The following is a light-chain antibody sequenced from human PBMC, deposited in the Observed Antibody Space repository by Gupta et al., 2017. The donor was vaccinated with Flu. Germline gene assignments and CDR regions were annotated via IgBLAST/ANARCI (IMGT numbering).Light chain of an antibody. Sequence: VTLGQPASISCRSSQSLVHSNGNTYLHWFQQRPGQSPRRLIYKVSNRDSGVPDRFSGSGSGAEFTLKISRVEADDVGVYYCMQGTGGPYAFGEGTKLEI. CDR3: MQGTGGPYA. V-gene: IGKV2-30*02. CDR1: QSLVHSNGNTY. J-gene: IGKJ2*01. CDR2: KVS.